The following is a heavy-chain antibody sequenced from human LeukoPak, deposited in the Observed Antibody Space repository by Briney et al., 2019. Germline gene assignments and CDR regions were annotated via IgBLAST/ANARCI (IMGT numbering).Heavy chain of an antibody. CDR3: VRPYYDSSGHLYQFAY. J-gene: IGHJ4*02. V-gene: IGHV4-39*01. CDR2: IHYNRAT. Sequence: SQSLSLTYTVSCGSISSSSHSSGWVRQPPGNGLEWIEGIHYNRATHYNPSLKSRVTISVDTSKNQISLSLYSVTAADSALYYCVRPYYDSSGHLYQFAYWGQGTLATASS. D-gene: IGHD3-22*01. CDR1: CGSISSSSHS.